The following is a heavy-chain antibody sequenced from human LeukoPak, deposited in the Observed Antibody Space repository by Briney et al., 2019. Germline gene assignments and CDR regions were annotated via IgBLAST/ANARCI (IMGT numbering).Heavy chain of an antibody. CDR2: IYYSRST. Sequence: SETLSLTCTVSGDSISSGNYYWGWIRQPPGKGLEWIGSIYYSRSTYYNPSLKSRVTISVDTSKNQFSLKLSSVTAADTAVYYCARRVSYRNCFDPWGQGTPVTVSS. CDR1: GDSISSGNYY. CDR3: ARRVSYRNCFDP. D-gene: IGHD1-26*01. J-gene: IGHJ5*02. V-gene: IGHV4-39*01.